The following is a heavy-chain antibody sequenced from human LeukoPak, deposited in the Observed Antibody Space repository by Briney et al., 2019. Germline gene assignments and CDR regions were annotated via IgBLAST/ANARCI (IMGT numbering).Heavy chain of an antibody. CDR2: IIPILDTA. D-gene: IGHD2-2*01. Sequence: GASVKVSCKASGVTFSNYAISWVRQAPGQGLEWMGRIIPILDTANYAQNFQGRVTITADKSTGTTYMELSSLRSEDTAVYYCARDMGGFCSRTRCYEGDYWGQGTLVTVSS. V-gene: IGHV1-69*04. CDR3: ARDMGGFCSRTRCYEGDY. CDR1: GVTFSNYA. J-gene: IGHJ4*02.